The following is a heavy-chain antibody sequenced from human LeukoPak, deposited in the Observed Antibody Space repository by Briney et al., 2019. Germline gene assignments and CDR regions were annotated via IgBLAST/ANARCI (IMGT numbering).Heavy chain of an antibody. D-gene: IGHD6-13*01. J-gene: IGHJ4*02. Sequence: GGSLRLSCAASGFTFSSYGMHWVRQAPGKGLEWVAVISYDGSNKYYADSVKGRFTISRDNSKNTLYLQMNSLRGEDTAVYYCARSGAEGTFDYWGQGTLATVSS. CDR2: ISYDGSNK. CDR3: ARSGAEGTFDY. CDR1: GFTFSSYG. V-gene: IGHV3-30*03.